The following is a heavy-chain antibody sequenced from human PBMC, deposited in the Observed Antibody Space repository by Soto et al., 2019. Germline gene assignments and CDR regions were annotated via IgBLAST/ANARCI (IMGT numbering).Heavy chain of an antibody. CDR3: ARDEGAQFDWYFDL. CDR2: TSYSGST. J-gene: IGHJ2*01. Sequence: QVQLQESGPGLVKPSPTLSLTCSVSGDSISSGGYYWNWIRQLPGKGLEWIGYTSYSGSTYYNPSLNSRATISVDTSKNQFSLKLTSVTAADTAVYYCARDEGAQFDWYFDLWGRGTLVTVSS. CDR1: GDSISSGGYY. V-gene: IGHV4-31*03.